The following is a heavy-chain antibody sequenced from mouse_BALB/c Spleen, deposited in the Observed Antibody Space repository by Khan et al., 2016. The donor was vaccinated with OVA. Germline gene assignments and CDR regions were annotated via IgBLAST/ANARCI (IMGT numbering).Heavy chain of an antibody. CDR2: ISTGGSYT. CDR1: GFTFTTNG. V-gene: IGHV5-6*01. D-gene: IGHD1-1*01. CDR3: ARLAYYYDSGGFAY. J-gene: IGHJ3*01. Sequence: EVQLQESGGDLVKPGGSLKLSCAASGFTFTTNGMSWVRQTPDKRLEWVATISTGGSYTYYPDSVKGRFTISRDNSTNTPYLQMSSLKSEDTAMFYCARLAYYYDSGGFAYWGQGTLVTVSA.